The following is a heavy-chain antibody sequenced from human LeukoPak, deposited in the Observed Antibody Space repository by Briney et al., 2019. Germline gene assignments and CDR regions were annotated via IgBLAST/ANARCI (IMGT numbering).Heavy chain of an antibody. D-gene: IGHD3-22*01. CDR2: IYYSGST. CDR3: ARGGYFGVAFDI. CDR1: GGSISSGGYY. V-gene: IGHV4-31*03. J-gene: IGHJ3*02. Sequence: SETLSLTCTVSGGSISSGGYYWNWIRQHPGKGLEWIGYIYYSGSTYFNPSLKSRLTISVDTSKNQFSLKLSSVTAADTAVYYCARGGYFGVAFDIWGQGTMVTVSP.